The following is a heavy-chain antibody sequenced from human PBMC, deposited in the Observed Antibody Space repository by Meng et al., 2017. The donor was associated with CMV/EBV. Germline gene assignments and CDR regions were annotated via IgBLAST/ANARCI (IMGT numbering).Heavy chain of an antibody. V-gene: IGHV4-34*01. CDR1: GGSFSGYY. CDR3: ARGGNWFDP. Sequence: QGQQQQWGAGLLKPSETLSLTGAVYGGSFSGYYWSWIRQPPGKGLEWIGEINHSGSTNYNPSLKSRVTISVDTSKNQFSLKLSSVTAADTAVYYCARGGNWFDPWGQGTLVTVSS. J-gene: IGHJ5*02. CDR2: INHSGST.